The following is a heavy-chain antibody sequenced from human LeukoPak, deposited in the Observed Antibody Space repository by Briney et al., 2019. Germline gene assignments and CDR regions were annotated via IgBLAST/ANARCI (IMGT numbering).Heavy chain of an antibody. CDR3: ARGVYSSSLFLRFDP. CDR2: IYYSGST. CDR1: GGSISSYY. D-gene: IGHD6-13*01. V-gene: IGHV4-59*01. J-gene: IGHJ5*02. Sequence: NPSETLSLTCTVSGGSISSYYWSWIRQPPGKGLEWIGYIYYSGSTNYNPSFKSRVTISVDTSKNQFSLKLSSVTAADTAVYYCARGVYSSSLFLRFDPWGQGTLVTVSS.